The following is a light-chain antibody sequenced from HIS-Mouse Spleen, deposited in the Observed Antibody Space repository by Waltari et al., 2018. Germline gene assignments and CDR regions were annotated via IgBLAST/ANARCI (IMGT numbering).Light chain of an antibody. J-gene: IGLJ2*01. Sequence: SYVLTQPPSVSVAPGKPARITCGGNNIGSKSVHWYQQKQGQAPVLVVYDDSDRPSGMPERFSGSNSGNTATLTISRVEAGDEADYYCQVWDSSSDHVVFGGGTKLTVL. CDR3: QVWDSSSDHVV. CDR1: NIGSKS. CDR2: DDS. V-gene: IGLV3-21*03.